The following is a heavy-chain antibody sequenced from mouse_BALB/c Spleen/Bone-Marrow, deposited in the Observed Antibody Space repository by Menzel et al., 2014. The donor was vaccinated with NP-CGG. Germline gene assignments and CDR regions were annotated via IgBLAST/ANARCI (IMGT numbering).Heavy chain of an antibody. J-gene: IGHJ3*01. CDR2: IIPKNGGT. D-gene: IGHD1-1*01. CDR1: GYTFTEYT. CDR3: ATSFYYYGSSSAWFVY. V-gene: IGHV1-18*01. Sequence: EVQGVESGPELVKPGTSVKISCKTSGYTFTEYTMHWVKQSHGKSLEWIGGIIPKNGGTNYNQKFKGKATLTVDKYPSTAYMELRSLTSEDSAVYYCATSFYYYGSSSAWFVYWGQGTLVTVSA.